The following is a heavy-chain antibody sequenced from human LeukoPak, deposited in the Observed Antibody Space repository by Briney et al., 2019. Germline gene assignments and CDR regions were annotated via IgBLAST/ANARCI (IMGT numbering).Heavy chain of an antibody. CDR3: AKSYSSGYYYFDY. V-gene: IGHV3-74*01. J-gene: IGHJ4*02. D-gene: IGHD3-22*01. CDR2: INSDGSST. CDR1: GFTFSSYA. Sequence: GGSLRLSCAASGFTFSSYAMSWVRQAPGKGVVWVSRINSDGSSTSYADSVKGRFTISRDNAKNTLYLQMNSLRAEDTAVYYCAKSYSSGYYYFDYWGQGTLVTVSS.